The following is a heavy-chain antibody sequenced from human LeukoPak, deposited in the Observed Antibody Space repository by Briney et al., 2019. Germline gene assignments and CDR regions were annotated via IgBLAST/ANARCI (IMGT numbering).Heavy chain of an antibody. Sequence: SQTLSLTCTVSGGSISSGDYYWSWIRQPPGKGLEWIGYIYYSGSTYYNPSLKSRVTISVDTSKNQFSLKLSSVTAADTAVYYCARDARLDYGGNRRVDDLWALDIWGQGTMVTVSS. CDR2: IYYSGST. V-gene: IGHV4-30-4*08. CDR1: GGSISSGDYY. CDR3: ARDARLDYGGNRRVDDLWALDI. D-gene: IGHD4-23*01. J-gene: IGHJ3*02.